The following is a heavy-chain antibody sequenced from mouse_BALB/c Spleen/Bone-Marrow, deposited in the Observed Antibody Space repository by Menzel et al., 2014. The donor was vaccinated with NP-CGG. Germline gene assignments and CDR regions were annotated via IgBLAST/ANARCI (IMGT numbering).Heavy chain of an antibody. CDR2: IYPGDGST. CDR1: GYTFTSYL. D-gene: IGHD2-1*01. V-gene: IGHV1-14*01. Sequence: EVQLQQSGPELVKPGASVKVSCKASGYTFTSYLIHWVKQKPGQGLEWIGWIYPGDGSTKYNEKFKGKATLTADKSSSTAYMQLSSLTSEDSAVYFCARWGNYGDYAMDYWGQGTSVTVSS. J-gene: IGHJ4*01. CDR3: ARWGNYGDYAMDY.